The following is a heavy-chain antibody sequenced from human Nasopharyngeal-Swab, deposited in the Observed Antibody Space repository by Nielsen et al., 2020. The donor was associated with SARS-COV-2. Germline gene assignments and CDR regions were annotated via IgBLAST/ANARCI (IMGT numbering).Heavy chain of an antibody. CDR2: ISYDGSNK. J-gene: IGHJ3*02. Sequence: GGSLRLSCAASGFTFSSYAMHWVRQAPGKGLEWVAVISYDGSNKYYADSVKGRFTISRDNSKNTLYLQMNSLRAEDTAVYYCARAASGSYWSAFDIWGQGTMVTGSS. D-gene: IGHD1-26*01. V-gene: IGHV3-30-3*01. CDR3: ARAASGSYWSAFDI. CDR1: GFTFSSYA.